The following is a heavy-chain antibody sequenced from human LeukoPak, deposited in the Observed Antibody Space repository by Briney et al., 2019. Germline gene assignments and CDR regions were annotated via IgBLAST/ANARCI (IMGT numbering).Heavy chain of an antibody. CDR3: ARGDIDY. V-gene: IGHV1-46*01. Sequence: ASVKVSCKASGYTFTTYYMHWVRQAPGQGLEWMGVINPSGGSTSYAQRFQGRVTMTRDTSTSTIYMELSSLRSEDTALYYCARGDIDYWGQGTLVTASS. D-gene: IGHD2-15*01. CDR1: GYTFTTYY. CDR2: INPSGGST. J-gene: IGHJ4*02.